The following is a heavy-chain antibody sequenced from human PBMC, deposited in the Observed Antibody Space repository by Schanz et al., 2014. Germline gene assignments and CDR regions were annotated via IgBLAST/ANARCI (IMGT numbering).Heavy chain of an antibody. J-gene: IGHJ4*02. D-gene: IGHD3-10*01. Sequence: EVRLVESGGGLVQPGGSLRLSCAASGFTLSNSDMHWVRQGTGKGLEWVSTIGYLGDTYYPDSVKGRFTVSRDSGQNSLYLQMNSLRAEDTAVYYCARANYRRKINFDYWGRGTLVTVSS. V-gene: IGHV3-13*01. CDR1: GFTLSNSD. CDR2: IGYLGDT. CDR3: ARANYRRKINFDY.